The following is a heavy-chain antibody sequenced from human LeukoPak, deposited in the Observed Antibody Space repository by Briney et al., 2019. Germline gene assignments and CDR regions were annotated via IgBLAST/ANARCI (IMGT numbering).Heavy chain of an antibody. Sequence: GGSLRLSCTASGFTFGDYAISWVRQAPGKGLEWVANIKQDGSEKYYVDSVKGRFTISRDNAKNSLYLQMNSLRAEDTAVYYCARRRGSYSDDYWGQGTLVTVSS. CDR3: ARRRGSYSDDY. J-gene: IGHJ4*02. D-gene: IGHD1-26*01. CDR2: IKQDGSEK. CDR1: GFTFGDYA. V-gene: IGHV3-7*01.